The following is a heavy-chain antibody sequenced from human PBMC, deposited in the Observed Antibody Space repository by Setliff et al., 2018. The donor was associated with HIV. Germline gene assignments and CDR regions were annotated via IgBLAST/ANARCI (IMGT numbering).Heavy chain of an antibody. CDR2: INHSGNT. CDR3: ARAVNQNKAMVYIARWGWYFDL. D-gene: IGHD5-18*01. V-gene: IGHV4-34*01. J-gene: IGHJ2*01. CDR1: GVSISSYY. Sequence: ASETLSLTCSVSGVSISSYYWSWIRHSPGKGLEWIGEINHSGNTNYNPSLKSRVTISVDTSKNQFSLRLSSVTAAGTAVYHCARAVNQNKAMVYIARWGWYFDLWGRGTLVTVSS.